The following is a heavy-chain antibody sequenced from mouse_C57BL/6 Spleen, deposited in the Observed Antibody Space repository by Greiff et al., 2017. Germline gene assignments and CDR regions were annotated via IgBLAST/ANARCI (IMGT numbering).Heavy chain of an antibody. Sequence: EVKVVESGAELVRPGASVKLSCTASGFNIKDYYMHWVKQRPEQGLEWIGRIDPEDGDTEYAPKFQGEATMTAATSSNTAYLQLSSLTSEDTSVYYCTTPLLQGNYFDYWGQGTTLTVAS. CDR1: GFNIKDYY. D-gene: IGHD1-1*01. CDR2: IDPEDGDT. J-gene: IGHJ2*01. V-gene: IGHV14-1*01. CDR3: TTPLLQGNYFDY.